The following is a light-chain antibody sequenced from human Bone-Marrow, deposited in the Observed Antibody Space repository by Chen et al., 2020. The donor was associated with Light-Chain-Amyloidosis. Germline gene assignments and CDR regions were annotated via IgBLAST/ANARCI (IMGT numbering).Light chain of an antibody. Sequence: IVLTQSPGTPSLSRGEGANLSCRASQTSSSNYLTWYQQKFGQPPRLLIYGSSSRATGIPDRFTGSGSGTDFTLTINRLEPEDFAMYYCQQYGTSPHTFGGGTKVEIK. CDR1: QTSSSNY. CDR2: GSS. J-gene: IGKJ4*01. V-gene: IGKV3-20*01. CDR3: QQYGTSPHT.